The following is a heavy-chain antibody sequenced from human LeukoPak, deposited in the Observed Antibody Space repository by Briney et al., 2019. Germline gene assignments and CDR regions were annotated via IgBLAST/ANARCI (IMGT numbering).Heavy chain of an antibody. J-gene: IGHJ4*02. CDR1: GGSISSYY. Sequence: KPSETLSLTCTVSGGSISSYYWSWIRQPPGKGLEWIGRIYKGSTSYNPSLKSRVTMSVDTSKNQFSLRLTSVTAADTAVYYCAREASSESFFDYWGQGTLVTVSS. D-gene: IGHD6-6*01. V-gene: IGHV4-4*07. CDR3: AREASSESFFDY. CDR2: IYKGST.